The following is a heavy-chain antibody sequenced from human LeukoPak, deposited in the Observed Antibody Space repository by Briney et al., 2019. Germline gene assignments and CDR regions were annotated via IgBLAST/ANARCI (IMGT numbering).Heavy chain of an antibody. CDR3: ARSYSYGNGVVDY. CDR1: GGSISNKY. D-gene: IGHD5-18*01. V-gene: IGHV4-59*01. Sequence: SETLSLTCTVSGGSISNKYWSWIRQPPGKGLEWIGNIFYSGRTNYNPSLKSRVTISVDTSKNQFSLKLSSVTAADTAVYYCARSYSYGNGVVDYWGQGTLVTVSS. CDR2: IFYSGRT. J-gene: IGHJ4*02.